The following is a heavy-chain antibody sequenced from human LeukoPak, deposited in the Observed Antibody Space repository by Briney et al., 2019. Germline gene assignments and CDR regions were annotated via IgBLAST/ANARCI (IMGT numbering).Heavy chain of an antibody. CDR2: MSYDGSNK. CDR3: ARYGSGSSHDY. V-gene: IGHV3-30-3*01. Sequence: GGSLRLSCAASGFTFSSYAMHWVRQAPGKGLEWVAVMSYDGSNKYYADSVKGRFTISRDNSKNTLYLQMNSLRAEDTAVYYCARYGSGSSHDYWGQGTLVTVSS. D-gene: IGHD3-10*01. J-gene: IGHJ4*02. CDR1: GFTFSSYA.